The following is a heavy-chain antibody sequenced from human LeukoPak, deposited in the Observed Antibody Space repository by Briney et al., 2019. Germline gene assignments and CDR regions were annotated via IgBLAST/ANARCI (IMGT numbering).Heavy chain of an antibody. CDR1: GGSISNYY. J-gene: IGHJ4*02. V-gene: IGHV4-59*01. CDR3: ARDLELGY. CDR2: IYDSGST. D-gene: IGHD2/OR15-2a*01. Sequence: SETLSLTCTVSGGSISNYYWSWIRQPPGKELEWIGYIYDSGSTSYNLSLKSRVTISVDSSKNQFSLKLSSVTAADAAVYYCARDLELGYWGQGTLVTVTS.